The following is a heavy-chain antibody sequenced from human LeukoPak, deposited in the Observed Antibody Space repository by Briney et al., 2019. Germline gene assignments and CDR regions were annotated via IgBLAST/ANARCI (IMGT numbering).Heavy chain of an antibody. Sequence: SETLSLTCAVYGGSFSGYYWSWIRHPPVKGLECIGSAYYNGITYYTPSLKRRVTISADTSKNQFSLKLTSVTAADTAVYYCARHSGSRYCSGIACLNRIDSWDPGTLVTVSS. CDR3: ARHSGSRYCSGIACLNRIDS. CDR2: AYYNGIT. V-gene: IGHV4-34*01. D-gene: IGHD2-15*01. CDR1: GGSFSGYY. J-gene: IGHJ4*02.